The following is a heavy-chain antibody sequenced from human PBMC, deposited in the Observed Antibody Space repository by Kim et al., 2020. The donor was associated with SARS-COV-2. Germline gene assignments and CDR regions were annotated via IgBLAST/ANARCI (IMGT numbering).Heavy chain of an antibody. J-gene: IGHJ5*02. D-gene: IGHD3-10*01. V-gene: IGHV3-23*01. Sequence: GGSLRLSCAASGFTFSSYAMSWVRQAPGKGLEWVSAISGSGGSTYYADSVKGRFTISRDNSKNTLYLQMNSLRAEDTAVYYCAKAFRVTMVRGPFDPWGQGTLVTVSS. CDR2: ISGSGGST. CDR1: GFTFSSYA. CDR3: AKAFRVTMVRGPFDP.